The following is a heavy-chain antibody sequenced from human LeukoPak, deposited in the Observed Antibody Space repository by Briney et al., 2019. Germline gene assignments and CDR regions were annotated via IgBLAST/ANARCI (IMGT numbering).Heavy chain of an antibody. CDR2: IYHGGSTDSYSGST. Sequence: SETLSLTCTVSGDSINSGSFYWGWVRQPPGKGLEWIGTIYHGGSTDSYSGSTYYKPSLKSRVVISVDTSKNQFSLRLNSVTAADTAVYYCARLPRGLIRSHWGQGTLVTVSS. D-gene: IGHD3-16*01. V-gene: IGHV4-39*01. J-gene: IGHJ4*02. CDR3: ARLPRGLIRSH. CDR1: GDSINSGSFY.